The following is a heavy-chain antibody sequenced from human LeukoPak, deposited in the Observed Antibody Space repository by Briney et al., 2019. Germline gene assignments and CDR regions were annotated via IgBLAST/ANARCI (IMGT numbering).Heavy chain of an antibody. J-gene: IGHJ3*02. Sequence: SETLSLTCAVYGGSFSGYYWSWIRQPPGKGLEWIGEINHSGSTNYNPSLKSRVTISVDTSKNQFSLRLSSVTAADTAVYYCVRHLYDNSPPSRVFDIWGQGTMVTVSS. CDR1: GGSFSGYY. CDR2: INHSGST. D-gene: IGHD3-22*01. V-gene: IGHV4-34*01. CDR3: VRHLYDNSPPSRVFDI.